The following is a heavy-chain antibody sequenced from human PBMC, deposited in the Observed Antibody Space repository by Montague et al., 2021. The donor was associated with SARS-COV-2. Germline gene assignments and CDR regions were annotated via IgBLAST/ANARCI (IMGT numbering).Heavy chain of an antibody. Sequence: SETLSLTCAVYGGSFSGKYWSWIRQPPGKGLEWIGEINHYGSTNYNPSXXSRVTMSVDTSKNQFSLKLSSVTAADTAVYYCARGLPVTTLFYYFGMDVWGQGTTVTVSS. J-gene: IGHJ6*02. CDR2: INHYGST. D-gene: IGHD4-11*01. V-gene: IGHV4-34*01. CDR3: ARGLPVTTLFYYFGMDV. CDR1: GGSFSGKY.